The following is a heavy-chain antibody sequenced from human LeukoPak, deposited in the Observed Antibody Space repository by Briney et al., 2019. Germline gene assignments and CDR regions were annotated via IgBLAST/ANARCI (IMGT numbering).Heavy chain of an antibody. CDR3: ARVSGDTNGAEYFQH. CDR1: GGTFSSYA. V-gene: IGHV1-69*13. D-gene: IGHD2-21*01. J-gene: IGHJ1*01. CDR2: IIPIFGTA. Sequence: AASVKVSCKASGGTFSSYAISWVRQAPGQGLEWMGGIIPIFGTANYAQKFRGRVTITADESTSTAYMELGSLRSEDTAVYYCARVSGDTNGAEYFQHWGQGTLVTVSS.